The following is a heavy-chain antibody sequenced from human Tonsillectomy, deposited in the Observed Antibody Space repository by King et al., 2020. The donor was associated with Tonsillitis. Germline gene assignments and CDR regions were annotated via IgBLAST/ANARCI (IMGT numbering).Heavy chain of an antibody. CDR1: GGSFSGYY. V-gene: IGHV4-34*01. J-gene: IGHJ5*02. Sequence: VQLQQWGAGLLKPSETLSLTCAVYGGSFSGYYWSWIRQPPGKGLEWIGEINHSGSTNYNPSLKSRVTISVDTSKNQFSLKLSSVTAADTAVYYCARVPGTTGKNWFDPWGQGTLVTVSS. CDR2: INHSGST. CDR3: ARVPGTTGKNWFDP. D-gene: IGHD1-7*01.